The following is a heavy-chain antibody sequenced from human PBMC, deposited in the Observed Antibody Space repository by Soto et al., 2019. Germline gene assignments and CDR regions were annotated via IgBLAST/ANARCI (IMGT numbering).Heavy chain of an antibody. CDR3: ARGTTATTHSSVWFDP. Sequence: GASVKVSCKASGGTFSSYAISWVRQAPGQGLEWMGGIIPIFGTANYAQKFQGRVTITADESTSTAYMELSSLRSEDTAVYYRARGTTATTHSSVWFDPWGQGTLVTVS. CDR1: GGTFSSYA. J-gene: IGHJ5*02. D-gene: IGHD2-21*02. V-gene: IGHV1-69*13. CDR2: IIPIFGTA.